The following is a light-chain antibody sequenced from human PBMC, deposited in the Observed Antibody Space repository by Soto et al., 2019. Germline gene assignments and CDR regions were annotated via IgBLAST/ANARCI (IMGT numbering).Light chain of an antibody. CDR1: QRFSSTF. Sequence: EILLTQSPDSLSLSPGDRATLSCRASQRFSSTFFAWYQQKPGQAPRLLIYGASSRATGIPDRFSGSGSGTDFALNLSRLEHEDFAVYYCQQYASSVTFGQGTKVEIK. J-gene: IGKJ1*01. V-gene: IGKV3-20*01. CDR3: QQYASSVT. CDR2: GAS.